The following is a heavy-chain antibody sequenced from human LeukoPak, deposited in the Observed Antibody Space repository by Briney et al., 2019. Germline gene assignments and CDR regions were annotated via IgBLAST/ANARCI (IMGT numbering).Heavy chain of an antibody. D-gene: IGHD1-26*01. V-gene: IGHV3-23*01. CDR1: GFTFSSYA. CDR2: ISGSGGST. CDR3: AKDRSGGKSDYIVWISDY. J-gene: IGHJ4*02. Sequence: PGGSLRLSCAASGFTFSSYAMSWVRQAPGKGLEWVSAISGSGGSTYYADSVMGRFTISRDNSKNTLYLQMNSLRAEDTAVYYCAKDRSGGKSDYIVWISDYWGQGTLVTVSS.